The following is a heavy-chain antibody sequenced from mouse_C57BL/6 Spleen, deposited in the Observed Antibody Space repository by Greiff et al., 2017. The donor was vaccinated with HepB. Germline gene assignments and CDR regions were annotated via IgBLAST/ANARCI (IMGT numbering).Heavy chain of an antibody. V-gene: IGHV5-4*01. D-gene: IGHD2-4*01. Sequence: EVQGVESGGGLVKPGGSLKLSCAASGFTFSSYAMSWVRQTPEKRLEWVATISDGGSYTYYPDNVKGRFTISRDNAKNNLYLQMSHLKSEDTAMYYCARDGDYAHYYAMDYWGQGTSVTVSS. CDR2: ISDGGSYT. J-gene: IGHJ4*01. CDR1: GFTFSSYA. CDR3: ARDGDYAHYYAMDY.